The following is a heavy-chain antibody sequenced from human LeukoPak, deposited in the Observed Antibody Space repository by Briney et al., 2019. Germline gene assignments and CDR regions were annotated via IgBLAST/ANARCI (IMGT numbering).Heavy chain of an antibody. CDR3: ARVQYSSSVDS. V-gene: IGHV4-59*08. CDR1: GGSISSYY. D-gene: IGHD6-6*01. CDR2: IYYSGST. Sequence: MTSETLSLTCTVSGGSISSYYWSWIRQPPGKGLEWIGYIYYSGSTNYNPSLKSRVTISVDTSKNQFSLKLSSVTAADTAVYYCARVQYSSSVDSWGQGTLVTVSS. J-gene: IGHJ4*02.